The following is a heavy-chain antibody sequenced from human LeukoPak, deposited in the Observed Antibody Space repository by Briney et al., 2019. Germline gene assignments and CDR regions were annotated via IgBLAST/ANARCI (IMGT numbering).Heavy chain of an antibody. Sequence: PGGSLRLSCAASGFTFSSYGMHWVRQAPGKGLEWVAVISYDGSNKYYADSMKGRFTISRDNSKNTLYLQMNSLRAEDTAVYYCARDGSGSSNDYWGQGTPVTVSS. J-gene: IGHJ4*02. D-gene: IGHD3-10*01. CDR2: ISYDGSNK. V-gene: IGHV3-30*03. CDR1: GFTFSSYG. CDR3: ARDGSGSSNDY.